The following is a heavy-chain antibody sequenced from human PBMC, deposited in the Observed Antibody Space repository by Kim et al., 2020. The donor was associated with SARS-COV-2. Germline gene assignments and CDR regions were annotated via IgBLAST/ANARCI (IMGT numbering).Heavy chain of an antibody. CDR2: ISGSGGST. CDR1: GFTFSSYA. D-gene: IGHD2-2*01. Sequence: GGSLRLSCAASGFTFSSYAMSWVRQAPGKGLEWVSAISGSGGSTYYADSVKGRFTISRDNSKNTLYLQMNSLRAEDTAVYYCAKDVHPQKYCSGNSCYPYWGQGTLVTVSS. V-gene: IGHV3-23*01. CDR3: AKDVHPQKYCSGNSCYPY. J-gene: IGHJ4*02.